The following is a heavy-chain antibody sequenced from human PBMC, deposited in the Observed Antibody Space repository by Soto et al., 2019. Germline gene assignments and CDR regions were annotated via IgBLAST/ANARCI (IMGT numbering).Heavy chain of an antibody. Sequence: PGGSLTLPCAVSGLTFGDHYMEWVRQAPGKGLEWVARSRNKAKSYSTDFAASVKGRFTISRDESKNSLNLQMNSLMTEDTAVYYCSILEGAWGQGTLVTVSS. J-gene: IGHJ5*02. CDR3: SILEGA. D-gene: IGHD2-21*01. CDR2: SRNKAKSYST. CDR1: GLTFGDHY. V-gene: IGHV3-72*01.